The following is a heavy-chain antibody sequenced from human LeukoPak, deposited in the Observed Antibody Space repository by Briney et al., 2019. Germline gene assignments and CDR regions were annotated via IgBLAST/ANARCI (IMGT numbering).Heavy chain of an antibody. CDR1: GFNFGVVA. J-gene: IGHJ4*02. CDR3: ARERAGDVDY. Sequence: GGSLRLSCATSGFNFGVVAMDWLRQAPGKGLEWVGFIRHREYGGTAEYAASVNGRFAISRDDSKSIVYLQMNDLRTEDTGVYYCARERAGDVDYWGLGTLVTVSS. CDR2: IRHREYGGTA. V-gene: IGHV3-49*03.